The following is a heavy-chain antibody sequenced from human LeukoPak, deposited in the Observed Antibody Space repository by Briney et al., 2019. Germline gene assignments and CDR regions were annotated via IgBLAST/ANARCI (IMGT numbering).Heavy chain of an antibody. D-gene: IGHD3-9*01. J-gene: IGHJ4*02. V-gene: IGHV3-48*03. CDR2: ISSSGSTI. Sequence: GGSLRLSCAASGFTFSSYEMNWVRQAPGKGLEWVSYISSSGSTIYYADSVKGRFTISRDNAKNSLYLQMNSLRAEDTAVYYCAREGLRYFDWSPALDYWGRGTLVTVSS. CDR1: GFTFSSYE. CDR3: AREGLRYFDWSPALDY.